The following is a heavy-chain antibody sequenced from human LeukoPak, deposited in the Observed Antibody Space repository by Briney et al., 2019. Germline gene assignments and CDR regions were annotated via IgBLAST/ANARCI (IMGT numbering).Heavy chain of an antibody. CDR3: ARHGYYDSSGYRLDAFDI. Sequence: PGGSLRLSCAASGFTFSSYSMNWVRQAPGKGLEWVSSISSSSYIYYADSVKGRFTISRDNAKNSLYLQMNSLRAEDTAVYYCARHGYYDSSGYRLDAFDIWGQGTMVTVSS. CDR1: GFTFSSYS. D-gene: IGHD3-22*01. V-gene: IGHV3-21*01. CDR2: ISSSSYI. J-gene: IGHJ3*02.